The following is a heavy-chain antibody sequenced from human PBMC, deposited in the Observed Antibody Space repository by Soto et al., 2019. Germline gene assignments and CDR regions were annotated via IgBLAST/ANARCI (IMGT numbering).Heavy chain of an antibody. D-gene: IGHD2-2*01. CDR2: IYYSGST. V-gene: IGHV4-31*03. J-gene: IGHJ4*02. CDR1: GGSISSGGYY. Sequence: SETLSLTCTVSGGSISSGGYYWSWIRQHPGKGLEWIGYIYYSGSTYYNPSLKSRVTISVDTSKNQFSLKLSSVTAADTAVYYCASLLTEARVVPAATGDYWGQGTLVTVSS. CDR3: ASLLTEARVVPAATGDY.